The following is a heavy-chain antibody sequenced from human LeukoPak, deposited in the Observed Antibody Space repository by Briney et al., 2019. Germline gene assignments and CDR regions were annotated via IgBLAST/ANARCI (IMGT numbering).Heavy chain of an antibody. CDR3: TRSGDGAFDN. Sequence: GGSLRLSCAASGLTFSAYAMNWVRQTPGKGLEWVSYINYNGETTHYADSVRGRFTISRDNARNSLSLQMNSLRVEDTAVYYCTRSGDGAFDNWGPGTMVTVSS. D-gene: IGHD3-10*01. V-gene: IGHV3-48*03. CDR1: GLTFSAYA. J-gene: IGHJ3*02. CDR2: INYNGETT.